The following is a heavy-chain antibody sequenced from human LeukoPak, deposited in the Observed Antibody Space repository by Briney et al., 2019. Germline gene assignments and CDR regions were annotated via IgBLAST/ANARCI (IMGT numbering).Heavy chain of an antibody. V-gene: IGHV3-23*01. D-gene: IGHD3-10*01. CDR1: GFTFNTYG. Sequence: GGSLRLSWAASGFTFNTYGMTWVRQAPGKGLGWVSSISGSSGTTYYAESVKGRFTISRDNSKSTLYLQMYILRVEDTATYFCARGDSGSFPYWGQGTLVTVSS. J-gene: IGHJ4*02. CDR3: ARGDSGSFPY. CDR2: ISGSSGTT.